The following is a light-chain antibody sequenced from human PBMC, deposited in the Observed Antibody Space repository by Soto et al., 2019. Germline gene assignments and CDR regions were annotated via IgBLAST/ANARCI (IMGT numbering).Light chain of an antibody. V-gene: IGKV3-20*01. CDR3: QQYGTSPPT. CDR2: GHS. Sequence: EIVLTQSPGTLSLSPGERANLSCRTSQSVGSSYLAWYQQKPGQAPRLVIYGHSSRATGIPDRFSGSGSGKDFTLTINRLEPEDFAVYYCQQYGTSPPTFGQGTKVEIK. CDR1: QSVGSSY. J-gene: IGKJ1*01.